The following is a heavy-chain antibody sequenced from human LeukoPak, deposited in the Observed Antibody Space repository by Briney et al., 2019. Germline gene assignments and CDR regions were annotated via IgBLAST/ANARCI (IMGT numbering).Heavy chain of an antibody. Sequence: SVKVSCKASGYTFTGYYMHWVRQAPGQGLEWMGGIIPIFGTANYAQKFQGRVTITADESTSTAYMELSSLRSEDTAVYYCATSRSGRLYYYYYGMDVWGQGTTVTVSS. D-gene: IGHD3-10*01. CDR1: GYTFTGYY. CDR3: ATSRSGRLYYYYYGMDV. J-gene: IGHJ6*02. CDR2: IIPIFGTA. V-gene: IGHV1-69*13.